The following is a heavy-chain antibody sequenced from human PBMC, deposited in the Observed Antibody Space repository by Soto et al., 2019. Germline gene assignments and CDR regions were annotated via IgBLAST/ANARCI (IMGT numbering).Heavy chain of an antibody. CDR3: ARVGPRGLRVTDAFAI. CDR1: GYTFTGYY. D-gene: IGHD4-17*01. Sequence: GASVKVYCKASGYTFTGYYMHWVRQAPGQGLEWMGWINPNSGGTNYAQKFQGWVTMTRDTSISTAYMELSRLRSDDTAVYYCARVGPRGLRVTDAFAIWGQGTMVTVSS. J-gene: IGHJ3*02. CDR2: INPNSGGT. V-gene: IGHV1-2*04.